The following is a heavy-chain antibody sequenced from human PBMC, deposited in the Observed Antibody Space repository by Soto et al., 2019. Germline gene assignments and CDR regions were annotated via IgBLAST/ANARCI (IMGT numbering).Heavy chain of an antibody. D-gene: IGHD2-2*02. Sequence: QVQLVQSRAEVKKPGASVNVSCKASGYTFTDYYIYWLRQAPGHGLEWMGWINPNSGATNYAHNFEGRVTMTRDPYIRAAYMERSRLSSDDTAVYYCAKDQGGYMVSGMDVWGQGTTVTVSS. J-gene: IGHJ6*02. V-gene: IGHV1-2*02. CDR2: INPNSGAT. CDR1: GYTFTDYY. CDR3: AKDQGGYMVSGMDV.